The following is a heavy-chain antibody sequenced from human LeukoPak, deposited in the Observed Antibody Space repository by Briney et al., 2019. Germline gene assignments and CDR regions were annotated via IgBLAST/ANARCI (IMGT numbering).Heavy chain of an antibody. J-gene: IGHJ3*02. CDR1: GYTFTSYW. V-gene: IGHV5-51*01. CDR2: VDPGDSDS. CDR3: ALSAPVWGSYRYTYAFDI. Sequence: GESLKISCKGSGYTFTSYWIGWVRQMPGKGLEWMGIVDPGDSDSRYSPSFQGQVTISADKSISTAYLRWSSLKASDTAMYYCALSAPVWGSYRYTYAFDIWGQGTMVTVSS. D-gene: IGHD3-16*02.